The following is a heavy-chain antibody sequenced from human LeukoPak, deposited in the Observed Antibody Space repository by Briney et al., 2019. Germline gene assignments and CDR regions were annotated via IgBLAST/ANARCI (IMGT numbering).Heavy chain of an antibody. D-gene: IGHD2-21*01. CDR2: ISSSSGTI. CDR3: AREPGYCDGDCFNWFDP. J-gene: IGHJ5*02. CDR1: GFTFSSYS. Sequence: PGGSLRLSCAASGFTFSSYSMNWVRQAPGKGLEWVSYISSSSGTIEYADSVKGRFTISRDNAKNSLYLQMNSLRAEDTAVYYCAREPGYCDGDCFNWFDPWGQGTLVTVSS. V-gene: IGHV3-48*01.